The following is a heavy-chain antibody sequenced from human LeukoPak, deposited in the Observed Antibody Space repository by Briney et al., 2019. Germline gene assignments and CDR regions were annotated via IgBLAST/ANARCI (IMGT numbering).Heavy chain of an antibody. CDR1: GYTFTSYY. Sequence: ASVKVSCEASGYTFTSYYMHWVRQAPGQGLEWMGIINPSGGSTSYAQKFQGRVTMTRDMSTSTVYMELSSLRSEDTAVYYCASRIATRLGGDSSGYYYASAAFDIWGQGTMVTVSS. CDR3: ASRIATRLGGDSSGYYYASAAFDI. J-gene: IGHJ3*02. V-gene: IGHV1-46*01. CDR2: INPSGGST. D-gene: IGHD3-22*01.